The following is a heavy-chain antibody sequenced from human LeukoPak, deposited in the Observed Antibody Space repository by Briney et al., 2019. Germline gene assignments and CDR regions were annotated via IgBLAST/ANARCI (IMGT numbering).Heavy chain of an antibody. J-gene: IGHJ3*01. V-gene: IGHV4-39*07. Sequence: PSETLSLTCTVSGGSISSSSYYWGWIRQPPGKGLEWIGEINHSGSTNYNPYLKSRVPISLDTSKNQFSLKLTSVTAADTAVYYCAKAPYLSSGSWGQGILVAVSS. CDR2: INHSGST. CDR3: AKAPYLSSGS. CDR1: GGSISSSSYY. D-gene: IGHD3-22*01.